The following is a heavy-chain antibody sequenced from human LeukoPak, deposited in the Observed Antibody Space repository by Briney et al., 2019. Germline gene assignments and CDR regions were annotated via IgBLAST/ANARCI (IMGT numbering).Heavy chain of an antibody. Sequence: GGSLRLSCAASGFTFSSYWMSWVRQAPGKGLEWVGNIRQDGSEKYYVDSVKGRFTISRDNAKNSLYLQMNSLRAEDTALYYCAKDDSSGLRLFDYWSQGTLVTVSS. CDR3: AKDDSSGLRLFDY. V-gene: IGHV3-7*03. CDR2: IRQDGSEK. D-gene: IGHD6-19*01. CDR1: GFTFSSYW. J-gene: IGHJ4*02.